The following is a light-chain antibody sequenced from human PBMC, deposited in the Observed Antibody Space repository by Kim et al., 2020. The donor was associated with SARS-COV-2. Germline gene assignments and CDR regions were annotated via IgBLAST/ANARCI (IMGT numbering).Light chain of an antibody. CDR3: VQHNSYPLT. V-gene: IGKV1-17*03. CDR1: QSINNY. CDR2: AAS. J-gene: IGKJ4*02. Sequence: AAVGDRVTITCRASQSINNYLAWFQQKPGKVPKRLISAASTLESGVPSRFSGSGSGTEFTLTISSLQPEDFATYYCVQHNSYPLTFGGGTKVDIK.